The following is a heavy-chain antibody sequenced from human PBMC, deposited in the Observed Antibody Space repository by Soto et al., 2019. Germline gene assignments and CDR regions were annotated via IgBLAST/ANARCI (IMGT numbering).Heavy chain of an antibody. V-gene: IGHV2-26*01. D-gene: IGHD4-17*01. Sequence: SGPTLVTPTETITLNCSVSGFSLTNCGTGVRCISWPPGKALEWLAHFFSDAERSYSTSMQSRLNMYKDSSGSQVVLTMTNMAPADTATYFCARMDGDYNYYGLDVWGHGIAVTVSS. CDR2: FFSDAER. J-gene: IGHJ6*02. CDR3: ARMDGDYNYYGLDV. CDR1: GFSLTNCGTG.